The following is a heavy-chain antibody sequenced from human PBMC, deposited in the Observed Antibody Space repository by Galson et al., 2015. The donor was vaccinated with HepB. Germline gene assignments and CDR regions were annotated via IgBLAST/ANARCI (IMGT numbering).Heavy chain of an antibody. Sequence: SVKVSCKVAGYSLSEFSLHWVRQAPGKGLEWMGGLDPEDGEAIYTQRFQGRVIMTEDTSTDTAHMELSGLRVEDTAVYYCEGGGHYGAFDIWGQGTMVIVSS. CDR3: EGGGHYGAFDI. CDR1: GYSLSEFS. V-gene: IGHV1-24*01. D-gene: IGHD3-16*01. CDR2: LDPEDGEA. J-gene: IGHJ3*02.